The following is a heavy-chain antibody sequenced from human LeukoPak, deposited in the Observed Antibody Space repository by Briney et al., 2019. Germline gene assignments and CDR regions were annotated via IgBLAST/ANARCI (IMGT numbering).Heavy chain of an antibody. V-gene: IGHV4-59*01. CDR1: GGSISSDY. CDR2: IYYSGST. D-gene: IGHD3-16*02. J-gene: IGHJ4*02. CDR3: ARGYYDYVWGSYRHGGDY. Sequence: SETLSLTCTDSGGSISSDYWNWIRQPPGKGLEWIGYIYYSGSTNYNPSLQSRVTISVDTSKKQFSLKLNSVSAADTAVYYCARGYYDYVWGSYRHGGDYWGQGTLVTVSS.